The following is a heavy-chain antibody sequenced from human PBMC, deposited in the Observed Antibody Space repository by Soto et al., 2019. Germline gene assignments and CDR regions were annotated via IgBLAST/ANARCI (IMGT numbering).Heavy chain of an antibody. J-gene: IGHJ5*02. CDR3: ARGRQWLDNWFDP. D-gene: IGHD6-19*01. CDR1: GGSVSSGSYY. V-gene: IGHV4-61*01. Sequence: SETLSLTCTVSGGSVSSGSYYWSWIRQPPGKGLEWIGYIYYSGSTNYNPSLKSRVTISVDTSKNQFSLKLSSVTAADTAVYYCARGRQWLDNWFDPWGQGTLVTVSS. CDR2: IYYSGST.